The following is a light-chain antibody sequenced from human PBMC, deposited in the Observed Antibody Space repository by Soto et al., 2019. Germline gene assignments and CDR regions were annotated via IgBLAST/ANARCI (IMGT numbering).Light chain of an antibody. CDR2: EGS. V-gene: IGLV2-23*01. CDR3: CSYAGSRIHYV. Sequence: QSVLTQPASVSGSPGQSITISCTGTSSDVGSYNLVSWYQQHPGKAPKLMIYEGSERPSGVSNRFSGSKSGNTASLTISGLQAEDEADYYCCSYAGSRIHYVFGTGTKVTV. CDR1: SSDVGSYNL. J-gene: IGLJ1*01.